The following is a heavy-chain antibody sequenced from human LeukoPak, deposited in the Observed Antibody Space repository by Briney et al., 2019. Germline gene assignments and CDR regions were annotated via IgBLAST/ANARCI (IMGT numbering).Heavy chain of an antibody. D-gene: IGHD3-10*01. V-gene: IGHV5-51*01. CDR3: ARITIAYYYGSGSSPPPPDFDY. Sequence: GESLKISCKGSGYSFTSYWIGWVRQMPGKGLEWMGIIYPGDSDTRYSPSFQGQVTISADKSISTAYLQWSSLKASDTAMYYCARITIAYYYGSGSSPPPPDFDYWGQGTLVTVSS. CDR1: GYSFTSYW. CDR2: IYPGDSDT. J-gene: IGHJ4*02.